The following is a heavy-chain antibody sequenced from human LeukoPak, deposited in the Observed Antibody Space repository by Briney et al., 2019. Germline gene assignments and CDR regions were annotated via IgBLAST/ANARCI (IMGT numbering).Heavy chain of an antibody. CDR2: IYYSGTT. J-gene: IGHJ3*02. D-gene: IGHD2-2*01. V-gene: IGHV4-39*01. CDR1: GGSISSRSYY. CDR3: ARSYCSSTTCYAVGAFDI. Sequence: SETLSLTCTVSGGSISSRSYYWGWIRQPPGKGPEWIGSIYYSGTTYYNPSLKSRVTISVDTSKNRFSLELSSVTAADTAVYYCARSYCSSTTCYAVGAFDIWGQGTMVTVSS.